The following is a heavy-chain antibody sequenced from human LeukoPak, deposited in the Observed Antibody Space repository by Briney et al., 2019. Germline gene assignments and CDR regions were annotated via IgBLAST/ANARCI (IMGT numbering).Heavy chain of an antibody. CDR2: ISYDGSNK. Sequence: GGSLRLSCAASGFTFSSYAMHWVRQAPGKGLEWVAVISYDGSNKYYADSVKGRFTISRDNSKNTLYPQMNSLRAEDTAVYYCARDRAITIFGVVSFGLAGARYYYGMDVWGQGTTVTVSS. J-gene: IGHJ6*02. CDR3: ARDRAITIFGVVSFGLAGARYYYGMDV. V-gene: IGHV3-30*04. CDR1: GFTFSSYA. D-gene: IGHD3-3*01.